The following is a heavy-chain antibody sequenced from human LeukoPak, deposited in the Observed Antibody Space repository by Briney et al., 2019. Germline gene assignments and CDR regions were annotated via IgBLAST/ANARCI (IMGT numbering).Heavy chain of an antibody. CDR1: RFTFSRYW. Sequence: GESLRLSCVDSRFTFSRYWMSWVRQAPGKGLEWVANIKEDGSEEYYVDSVTGRFTISRDNAKNSLYLQMNSLRAEDTAVYYCARDRTGQQLISRKEYYYMDVWGKGTTVTISS. CDR3: ARDRTGQQLISRKEYYYMDV. D-gene: IGHD4-11*01. J-gene: IGHJ6*03. CDR2: IKEDGSEE. V-gene: IGHV3-7*01.